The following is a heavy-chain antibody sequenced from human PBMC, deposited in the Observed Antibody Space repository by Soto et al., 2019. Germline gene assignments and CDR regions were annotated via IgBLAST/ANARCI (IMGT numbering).Heavy chain of an antibody. CDR1: GYTLTELS. V-gene: IGHV1-24*01. J-gene: IGHJ4*02. CDR3: ATAPYGSGTQVDY. CDR2: FDPEDGET. Sequence: QVQLVQSGAEVKKPGASVKVSCKVSGYTLTELSMYWVRQAPGNGLEWMGGFDPEDGETIYAQKFQGRVTMTEYTSTDTVYVELSSLRSEDTAVYYCATAPYGSGTQVDYWGQGTLVAVSS. D-gene: IGHD3-10*01.